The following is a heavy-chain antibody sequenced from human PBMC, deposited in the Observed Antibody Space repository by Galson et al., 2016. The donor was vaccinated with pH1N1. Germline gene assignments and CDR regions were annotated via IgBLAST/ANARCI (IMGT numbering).Heavy chain of an antibody. CDR2: IYPSDSDT. CDR3: ARGSGSPDSYYYYGMDG. J-gene: IGHJ6*02. CDR1: GYSFTNYW. D-gene: IGHD3-10*01. Sequence: QSGAEVKKPGKSLKISCKGSGYSFTNYWIGWVRQMPGKGLEWMGIIYPSDSDTRYSPSFQGQVTISADKSISTAYLQWSSLKASDTALYYCARGSGSPDSYYYYGMDGWGQGTTVTVSS. V-gene: IGHV5-51*01.